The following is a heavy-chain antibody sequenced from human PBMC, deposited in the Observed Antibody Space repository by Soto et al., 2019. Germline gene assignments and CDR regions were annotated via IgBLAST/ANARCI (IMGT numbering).Heavy chain of an antibody. CDR2: IDPDGTTT. CDR1: GFDSSYYW. CDR3: ARGPRTSSAGTGAY. J-gene: IGHJ1*01. V-gene: IGHV3-74*01. Sequence: QLVESGGGLVQPGGSLRLSCALSGFDSSYYWIQWFRQSPGKGLEWVSRIDPDGTTTNYADSVKGRFSVSRDNAKKTRYLQMNRLTADDTALYYCARGPRTSSAGTGAYWGQGTLVTVSS. D-gene: IGHD1-1*01.